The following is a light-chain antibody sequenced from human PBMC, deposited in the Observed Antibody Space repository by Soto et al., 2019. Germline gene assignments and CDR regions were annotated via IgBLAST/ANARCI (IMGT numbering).Light chain of an antibody. V-gene: IGKV3-15*01. J-gene: IGKJ4*01. CDR2: GAS. CDR1: QSVSSN. CDR3: QQYNNWPLLT. Sequence: EIVMAQSPATLSVSPGERAARSCRASQSVSSNLAWYQQKPGRAPRLLIYGASTRATGIPARFSGSGSGTEFTLTISSLQSEDFAVYYCQQYNNWPLLTFGGGTKV.